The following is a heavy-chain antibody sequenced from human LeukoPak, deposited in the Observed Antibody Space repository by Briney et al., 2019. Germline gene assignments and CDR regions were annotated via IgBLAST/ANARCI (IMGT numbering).Heavy chain of an antibody. CDR1: GYTFTGYY. Sequence: GASVKVSCKASGYTFTGYYMHWVRQAPGQGLEWMGWINPNSGGTNYAQKFQGRVTMTRDTSISTAYMELSRLRSDDTAVYYCARAGWNSKKAYDYWGQGTLVTVSS. D-gene: IGHD1-7*01. CDR3: ARAGWNSKKAYDY. V-gene: IGHV1-2*02. J-gene: IGHJ4*02. CDR2: INPNSGGT.